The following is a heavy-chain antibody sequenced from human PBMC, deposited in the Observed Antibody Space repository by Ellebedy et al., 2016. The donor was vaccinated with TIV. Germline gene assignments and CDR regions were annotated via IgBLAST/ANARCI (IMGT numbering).Heavy chain of an antibody. CDR1: GFTFSSYW. J-gene: IGHJ3*02. CDR2: VKQDGNEK. V-gene: IGHV3-7*03. Sequence: GESLKISCAASGFTFSSYWMTWVRQAPGKGLEWVANVKQDGNEKHYVDSVRGRFTISRDNAKNSVYLQMNSLRPEDTAVYYCTGGYAFDIWGQGTTVTVSS. CDR3: TGGYAFDI.